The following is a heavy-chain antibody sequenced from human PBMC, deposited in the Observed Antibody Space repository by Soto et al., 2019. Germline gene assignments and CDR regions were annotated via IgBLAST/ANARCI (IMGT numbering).Heavy chain of an antibody. CDR3: ARDIGGYDSWWFDP. CDR2: IYYSGST. D-gene: IGHD5-12*01. CDR1: GGSISSYY. J-gene: IGHJ5*02. V-gene: IGHV4-59*01. Sequence: SETLSLTCTVSGGSISSYYWSWIRQPPGKGLEWIGFIYYSGSTNYNPSLKSRVTISVDTSKNQFSLKLSSVTAADTAVYYCARDIGGYDSWWFDPWGQGTLVTVPS.